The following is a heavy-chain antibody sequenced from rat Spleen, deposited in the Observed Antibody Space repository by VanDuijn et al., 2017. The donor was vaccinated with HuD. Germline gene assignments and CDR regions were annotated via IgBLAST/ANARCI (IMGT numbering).Heavy chain of an antibody. D-gene: IGHD1-11*01. V-gene: IGHV5-7*01. Sequence: EVQLVESGGGLVQPGRSLKLSCAASGFPFSDFYMARVGQAPTKGLEWVATISYDGSKTYNRDSVKGRFTISRDNANSTLYLQMDSLRSEDTATYYCARSWERRVPNWFAYWGQGTLVTVSS. J-gene: IGHJ3*01. CDR2: ISYDGSKT. CDR1: GFPFSDFY. CDR3: ARSWERRVPNWFAY.